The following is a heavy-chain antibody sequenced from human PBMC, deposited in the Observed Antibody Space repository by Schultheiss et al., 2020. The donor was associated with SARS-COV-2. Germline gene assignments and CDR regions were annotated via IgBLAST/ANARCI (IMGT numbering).Heavy chain of an antibody. V-gene: IGHV3-7*01. J-gene: IGHJ4*02. D-gene: IGHD2-2*01. CDR3: AKDSSRTSAPFDY. Sequence: GASLKISCAASGFTFSSYWMSWVRQAPGKGLEWVANIKQDGSEKYYVDSVKGRFTISRDNAKNSLYLQMNSLRAEDTAVYYCAKDSSRTSAPFDYWGQGTLVTVSS. CDR1: GFTFSSYW. CDR2: IKQDGSEK.